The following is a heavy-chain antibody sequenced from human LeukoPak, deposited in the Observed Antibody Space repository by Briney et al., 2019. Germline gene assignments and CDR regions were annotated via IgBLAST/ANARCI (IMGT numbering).Heavy chain of an antibody. D-gene: IGHD6-13*01. Sequence: GGSPRLSCAPSRFTSSSYAMSCVRQAPERGREGVSAISGSGGSTYYADSVKGRFTTSRDNSKNTLYLQMNSLRAEDTAVYYCAKDLPYSSSWYANRFDPWGQGTLVTVSS. CDR3: AKDLPYSSSWYANRFDP. J-gene: IGHJ5*02. V-gene: IGHV3-23*01. CDR1: RFTSSSYA. CDR2: ISGSGGST.